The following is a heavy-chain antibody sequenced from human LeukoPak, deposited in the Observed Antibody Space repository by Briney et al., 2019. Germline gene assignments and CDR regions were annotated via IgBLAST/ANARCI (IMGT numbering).Heavy chain of an antibody. Sequence: SVKVSCKASGGTFSSYAISWVRQAPGQGLEWMGGIIPIFGTANYAQKFQGRVTITTDESTSTAYMELSSLRSEDTAVYYCAGGGDSSSWYPSGAFDYWGQGTLVTVSS. D-gene: IGHD6-13*01. J-gene: IGHJ4*02. CDR3: AGGGDSSSWYPSGAFDY. CDR2: IIPIFGTA. V-gene: IGHV1-69*05. CDR1: GGTFSSYA.